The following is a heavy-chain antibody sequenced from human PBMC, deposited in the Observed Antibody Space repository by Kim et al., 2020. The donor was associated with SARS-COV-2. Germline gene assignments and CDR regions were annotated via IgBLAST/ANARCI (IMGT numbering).Heavy chain of an antibody. J-gene: IGHJ3*02. D-gene: IGHD6-19*01. CDR3: ARRGIAMAMGAFDI. V-gene: IGHV5-51*01. Sequence: SPSFQGQVTISADKSISTAYLQWSSLKASDTAMYYCARRGIAMAMGAFDIWGQGTMVTVSS.